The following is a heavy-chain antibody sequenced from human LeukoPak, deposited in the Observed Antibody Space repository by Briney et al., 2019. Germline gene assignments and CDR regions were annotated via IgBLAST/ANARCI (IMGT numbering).Heavy chain of an antibody. CDR2: IGWNSHII. V-gene: IGHV3-9*01. CDR3: AKDRDSSGFAPYFDY. CDR1: EFTFNDYA. D-gene: IGHD3-22*01. Sequence: PGRSLRLSCAASEFTFNDYAMHWVRQAPGKGLEWVSGIGWNSHIIGYEDSVKGRFTISRDNARNSLSLQMNSLRAEDTAFYYCAKDRDSSGFAPYFDYWGQGILVTVSS. J-gene: IGHJ4*02.